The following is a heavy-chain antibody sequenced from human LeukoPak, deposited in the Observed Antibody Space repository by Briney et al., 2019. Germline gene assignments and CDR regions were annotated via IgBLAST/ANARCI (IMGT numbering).Heavy chain of an antibody. J-gene: IGHJ6*04. CDR2: ISYDGSNK. CDR1: GFTFSSYA. V-gene: IGHV3-30-3*01. CDR3: ARDCSSISCYTGSVVDV. Sequence: GGSLRLSCAASGFTFSSYAMHWVRQAPGKGLEWVAVISYDGSNKYYADSVKGRFTISRDNAKNSLYLQMNSLRAEDTAVYYCARDCSSISCYTGSVVDVWGKGTTVTVSS. D-gene: IGHD2-2*02.